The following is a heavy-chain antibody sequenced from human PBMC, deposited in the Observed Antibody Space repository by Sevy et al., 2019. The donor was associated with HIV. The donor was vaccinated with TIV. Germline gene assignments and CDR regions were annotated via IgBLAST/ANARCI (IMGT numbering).Heavy chain of an antibody. CDR1: GYTFTGYY. CDR3: ARVYSRGLGSGSYSY. Sequence: ASVKVSCKASGYTFTGYYMHWVRQAPGQGLEWMGWINPNSGGTNYAQKFQGRVTMTRDTSINTAYMELSRLRSDDTAVYYCARVYSRGLGSGSYSYWGQGTLVTVSS. D-gene: IGHD3-10*01. CDR2: INPNSGGT. V-gene: IGHV1-2*02. J-gene: IGHJ4*02.